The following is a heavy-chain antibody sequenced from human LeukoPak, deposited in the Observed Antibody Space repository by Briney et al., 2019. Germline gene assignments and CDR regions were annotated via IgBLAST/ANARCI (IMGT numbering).Heavy chain of an antibody. CDR1: GGSISSSSYY. V-gene: IGHV4-61*01. Sequence: PSETLSLTCTVSGGSISSSSYYWSWIRQPPGKGLEWIGYIYYTGSTNYNPSLNSRVTISVDTSKNQFSLKLSSVTAADTAVYYCARAREFDLWGRGTLVTVSS. CDR2: IYYTGST. J-gene: IGHJ2*01. CDR3: ARAREFDL.